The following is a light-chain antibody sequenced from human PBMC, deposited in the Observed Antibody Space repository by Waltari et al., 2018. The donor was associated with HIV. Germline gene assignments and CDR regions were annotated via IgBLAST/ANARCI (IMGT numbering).Light chain of an antibody. V-gene: IGLV3-19*01. CDR1: SLRNYY. Sequence: SSELTQDPIVSVTLGQTVTIPCQGDSLRNYYASWHQLKPGQAPRLVIYDKNTRPSGIPDRFSGSTSGNTASLTITGSQAEDEADYFCASRDNNGKRVLFGGGTKLTVL. J-gene: IGLJ3*02. CDR2: DKN. CDR3: ASRDNNGKRVL.